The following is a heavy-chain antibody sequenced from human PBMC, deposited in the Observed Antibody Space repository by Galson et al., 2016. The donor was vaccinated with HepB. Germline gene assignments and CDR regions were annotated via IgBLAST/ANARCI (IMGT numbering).Heavy chain of an antibody. V-gene: IGHV3-23*01. CDR2: ISRSGDST. Sequence: SLRLSCAASGFTFNNYGMTWVRQPPGKGLEVVSSISRSGDSTDYADSVKGRFTISRDNSKNTLSLQMNSLRAEDTAVYYCVQGSTAPAVWGKGTTVTVSS. CDR3: VQGSTAPAV. J-gene: IGHJ6*04. D-gene: IGHD1-26*01. CDR1: GFTFNNYG.